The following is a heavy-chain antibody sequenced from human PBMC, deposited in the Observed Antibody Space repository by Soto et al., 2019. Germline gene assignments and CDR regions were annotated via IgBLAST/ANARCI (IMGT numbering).Heavy chain of an antibody. CDR1: GFTFSNYA. D-gene: IGHD3-22*01. V-gene: IGHV3-30-3*01. CDR2: ISYDGNSK. Sequence: QVQLVESGGGVVQPGRSLRLSCAASGFTFSNYAMYWVRQAPGKGLEWVAVISYDGNSKFYADSVKGRFTVSRDNSKNTLYVQVNSLRPEDTAVYYCARSADDHFDGSAYYYVFYYYGMDVWGQGTTVTVSS. CDR3: ARSADDHFDGSAYYYVFYYYGMDV. J-gene: IGHJ6*02.